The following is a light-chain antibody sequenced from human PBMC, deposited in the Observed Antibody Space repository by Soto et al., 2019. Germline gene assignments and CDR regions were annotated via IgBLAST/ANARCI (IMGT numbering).Light chain of an antibody. Sequence: ILMTQSPATLSVSPGERATLSCRASQSVSNNLAWYQQKPGQAPRLLIYDASTRATGIPARFSCSGSGTEFTLTISGLQSEDFVVYYCQQYNNWPPWTFGQGTKVEIK. V-gene: IGKV3-15*01. CDR3: QQYNNWPPWT. CDR2: DAS. J-gene: IGKJ1*01. CDR1: QSVSNN.